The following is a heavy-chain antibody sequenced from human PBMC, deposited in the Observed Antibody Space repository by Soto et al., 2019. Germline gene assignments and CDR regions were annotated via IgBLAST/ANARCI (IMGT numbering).Heavy chain of an antibody. CDR1: GFSFSNAW. J-gene: IGHJ4*02. CDR3: TARFGEFSPLDY. Sequence: EVQLVESGGDFVKPGGSLRVSCAVSGFSFSNAWMSWVRQAPGKGLEWVGSIKSRADGGTTDYTAPVKGRFTISRDDSRNTVFPRMNSLTTEDTAVYYYTARFGEFSPLDYWGQGTLVAVSS. D-gene: IGHD3-16*01. V-gene: IGHV3-15*01. CDR2: IKSRADGGTT.